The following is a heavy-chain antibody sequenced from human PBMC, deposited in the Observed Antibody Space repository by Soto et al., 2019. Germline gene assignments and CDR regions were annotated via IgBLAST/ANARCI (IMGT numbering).Heavy chain of an antibody. CDR3: ARSGIAAAVRIKYFDL. J-gene: IGHJ2*01. D-gene: IGHD6-13*01. Sequence: GASVKVSCKASGYTFTGYYMHWVRQAPGQGLEWMGWINPNSGGTNYAQKFQGWVTMTRDTSISTAYMELSRLRSDDTAVYYCARSGIAAAVRIKYFDLWGRGTLVTVSS. CDR2: INPNSGGT. CDR1: GYTFTGYY. V-gene: IGHV1-2*04.